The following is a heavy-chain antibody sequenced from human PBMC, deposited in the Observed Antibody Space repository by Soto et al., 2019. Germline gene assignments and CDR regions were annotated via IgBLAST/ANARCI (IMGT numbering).Heavy chain of an antibody. V-gene: IGHV1-69*01. Sequence: QVQLVQSGAEVKKPGSSVKVSCKASGGTFSRYAISWVRQAPGQGLEWMGGIIPMLGTANYAQKFQGRITITADESASTADMDVSSLRSEDTAVYSCARGADYSSSAYWGQGTLVTVSS. J-gene: IGHJ4*02. D-gene: IGHD6-6*01. CDR2: IIPMLGTA. CDR1: GGTFSRYA. CDR3: ARGADYSSSAY.